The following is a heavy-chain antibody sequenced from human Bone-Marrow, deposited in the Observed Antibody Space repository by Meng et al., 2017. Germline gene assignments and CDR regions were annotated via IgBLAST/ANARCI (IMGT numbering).Heavy chain of an antibody. D-gene: IGHD3-22*01. CDR3: ARDGPPSYYYDSSGIDY. CDR2: INPNSGGT. V-gene: IGHV1-2*02. J-gene: IGHJ4*02. CDR1: GYTFTGYY. Sequence: ASVKVSFQASGYTFTGYYMHWVRQAPGQGLEWMGWINPNSGGTNYAQKFQGRVTMTRETSISTAYMERSRRRSDDTAVYYCARDGPPSYYYDSSGIDYWGQGTLVTVSS.